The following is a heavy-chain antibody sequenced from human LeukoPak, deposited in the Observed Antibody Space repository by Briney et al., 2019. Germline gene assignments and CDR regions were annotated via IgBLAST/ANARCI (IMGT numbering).Heavy chain of an antibody. CDR3: AKAISGWYPHYFDY. J-gene: IGHJ4*02. D-gene: IGHD6-19*01. Sequence: GGSLRLSCAASGFTFSSYAMHWVRQAPGKGLEWVAVISYDGSNKYYADSVKGRFTISRDNSKNTLYLQMNSLRAEDTAVYYCAKAISGWYPHYFDYWGQGTLVTVSS. CDR1: GFTFSSYA. CDR2: ISYDGSNK. V-gene: IGHV3-30-3*01.